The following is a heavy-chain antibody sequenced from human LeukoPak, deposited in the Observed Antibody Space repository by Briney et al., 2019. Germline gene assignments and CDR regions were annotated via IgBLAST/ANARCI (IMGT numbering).Heavy chain of an antibody. D-gene: IGHD1-26*01. V-gene: IGHV4-39*01. Sequence: PSETLSLTCTVSGGSISSSSYYWGWLRQPPGKGLEWIGGIYYSGSTYYNPSLKSRVTISVDTSKNQFSLKLSSVTAADTAVYYCARQGLIVGATRDAFDIWGQGTMVTVSS. CDR2: IYYSGST. CDR3: ARQGLIVGATRDAFDI. CDR1: GGSISSSSYY. J-gene: IGHJ3*02.